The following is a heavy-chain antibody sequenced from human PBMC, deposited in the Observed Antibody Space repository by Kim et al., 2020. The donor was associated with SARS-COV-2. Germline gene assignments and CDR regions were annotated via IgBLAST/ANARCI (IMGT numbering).Heavy chain of an antibody. J-gene: IGHJ4*02. CDR1: GFSFSDHY. CDR3: TSSWGDYRYLDY. D-gene: IGHD3-16*02. CDR2: IRNKANSYTT. V-gene: IGHV3-72*01. Sequence: GGSLRLSCAASGFSFSDHYMDWVRQAPGMGLEWVARIRNKANSYTTEYGASVKGRFIISRDDSQNSLYLQMSSLKIEDTAVYYCTSSWGDYRYLDYWGQGALVTISS.